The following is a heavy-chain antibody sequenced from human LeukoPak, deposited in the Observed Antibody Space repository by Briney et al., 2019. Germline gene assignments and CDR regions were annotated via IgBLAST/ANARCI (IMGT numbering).Heavy chain of an antibody. CDR2: IYHSGST. V-gene: IGHV4-31*03. CDR1: GGSISSGGYY. CDR3: ARLQLIAGFDY. Sequence: SQTLSLTCTVSGGSISSGGYYWSWIRQHPGKGLEWIGYIYHSGSTYYNPSLKSRVTISVDRSKNQFSLKLSSVTAADTAVYYCARLQLIAGFDYWGQGTLVTVSS. J-gene: IGHJ4*02. D-gene: IGHD5-18*01.